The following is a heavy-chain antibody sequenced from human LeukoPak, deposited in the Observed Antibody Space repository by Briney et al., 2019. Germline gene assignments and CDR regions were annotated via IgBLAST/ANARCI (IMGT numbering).Heavy chain of an antibody. V-gene: IGHV3-30*18. J-gene: IGHJ4*02. D-gene: IGHD6-13*01. CDR1: GFTFSSFG. CDR3: TKELAAGGPPDY. CDR2: ISNDGGKQ. Sequence: PGGSLRLSCAASGFTFSSFGMHWVRQAPGKGPEWLTVISNDGGKQYYADSVKGRFTISRDNSKNTLYLQMNSLRGEDTAMYYCTKELAAGGPPDYWGQGTLVTVSS.